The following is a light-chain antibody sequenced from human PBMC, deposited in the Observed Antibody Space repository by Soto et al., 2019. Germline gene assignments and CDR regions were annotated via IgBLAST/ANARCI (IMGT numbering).Light chain of an antibody. Sequence: DIKMTQSPSSLSASVGDRVTITCQASQDITNYLNWYQQKPGKAPKLLIYDASKLETGDPSRFSGSGSGTDFTFTISSLQPEDFAIYYCLQYENLPFTFGPGTTVDIK. V-gene: IGKV1-33*01. CDR1: QDITNY. CDR2: DAS. CDR3: LQYENLPFT. J-gene: IGKJ3*01.